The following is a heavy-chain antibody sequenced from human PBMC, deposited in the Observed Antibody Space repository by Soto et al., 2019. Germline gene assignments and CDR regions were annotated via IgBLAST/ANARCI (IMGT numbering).Heavy chain of an antibody. Sequence: GGSLRLSCAASGFTFDDYAMHWVRQAPGKGLEWVSGISWNSGSIGYADSVKGRFTISRDNAKNSLYLQMNSLRAEDTALYYCAKDILPVSLFPYYDFWSADILRPGFDPWGQGTLVTVSS. D-gene: IGHD3-3*01. V-gene: IGHV3-9*01. CDR1: GFTFDDYA. J-gene: IGHJ5*02. CDR2: ISWNSGSI. CDR3: AKDILPVSLFPYYDFWSADILRPGFDP.